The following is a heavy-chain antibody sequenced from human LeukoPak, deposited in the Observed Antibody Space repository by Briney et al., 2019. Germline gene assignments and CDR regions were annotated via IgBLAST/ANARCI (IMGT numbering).Heavy chain of an antibody. V-gene: IGHV4-59*12. CDR3: ATFGSYFEY. D-gene: IGHD3-10*01. J-gene: IGHJ4*02. CDR2: IYYSGSN. CDR1: GGSINSYY. Sequence: SETLSLTCTVSGGSINSYYWSWVRQPPGKGLEWIGHIYYSGSNKNNASLMRRGTMTLDTSKNQFSLKLTSVTAADTAMYFCATFGSYFEYWGQGILVTVSS.